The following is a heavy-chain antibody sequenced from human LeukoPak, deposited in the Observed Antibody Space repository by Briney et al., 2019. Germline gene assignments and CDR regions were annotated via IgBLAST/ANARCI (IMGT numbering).Heavy chain of an antibody. CDR1: GGSFSGYY. CDR2: INHSGST. J-gene: IGHJ6*02. V-gene: IGHV4-34*01. Sequence: SETLSLTCAVYGGSFSGYYWSWIRQPPGKGLEWIGEINHSGSTNYNPSLKSRVTISVDTSKNQFSLKLSSVTAADTAVYYCACTSCYYYGMDVWGQGTTVTVSS. D-gene: IGHD2-2*01. CDR3: ACTSCYYYGMDV.